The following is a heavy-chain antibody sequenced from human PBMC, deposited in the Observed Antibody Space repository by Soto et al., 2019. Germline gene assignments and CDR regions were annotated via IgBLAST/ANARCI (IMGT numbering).Heavy chain of an antibody. Sequence: SQTLSLTCDLSGDSVSTNSATLDWIRESPSLVLYWLGRTYYRSKWYNDYAVSVEGRITINPDTSNNQVSLQLNSVTPDDTAVYYRARLIGNSWLDSWGQGTLVTVSS. D-gene: IGHD2-8*01. CDR1: GDSVSTNSAT. J-gene: IGHJ5*01. V-gene: IGHV6-1*01. CDR3: ARLIGNSWLDS. CDR2: TYYRSKWYN.